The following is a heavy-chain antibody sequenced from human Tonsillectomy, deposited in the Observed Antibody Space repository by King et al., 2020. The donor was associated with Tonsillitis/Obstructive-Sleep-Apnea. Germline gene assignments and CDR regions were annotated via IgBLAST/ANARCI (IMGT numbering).Heavy chain of an antibody. D-gene: IGHD3-10*01. V-gene: IGHV3-15*07. CDR3: ATDLLLWFGGLGFDY. J-gene: IGHJ4*02. CDR2: IKSKSDGGTT. Sequence: EVQLVESGGGLVKPGGSLRLSCAASGFTFSNAWMNWVRQAPGKGLEWVGRIKSKSDGGTTAYAAPVKGRFTISRDDSKNTLYLQKNSLKTEDTAVYYCATDLLLWFGGLGFDYWGQGTLVTVSS. CDR1: GFTFSNAW.